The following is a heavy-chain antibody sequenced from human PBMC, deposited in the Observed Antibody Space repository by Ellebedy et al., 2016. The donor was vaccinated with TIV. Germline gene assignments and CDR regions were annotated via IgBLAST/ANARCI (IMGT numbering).Heavy chain of an antibody. V-gene: IGHV3-33*08. Sequence: GESLKISCAASGFAFSSYAMHWIRQVPGKGLEWVAAIWYDGSNKYYADSVKGRFTISRDNSKNTLYLQMNSLRAEDTAVYYCAREDDILPDQLDYWGQGTLVTVSS. CDR1: GFAFSSYA. CDR2: IWYDGSNK. D-gene: IGHD3-9*01. J-gene: IGHJ4*02. CDR3: AREDDILPDQLDY.